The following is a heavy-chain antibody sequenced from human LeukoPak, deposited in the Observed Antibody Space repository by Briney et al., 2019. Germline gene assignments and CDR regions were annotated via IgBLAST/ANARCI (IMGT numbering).Heavy chain of an antibody. Sequence: GGSLRLSCGASGFTFSNYAMSWVRQAPGRGLESVSDIRSTGGTTAYADSVKGRFTISRDNSRNTLYLQMNSLRAEDTAVYYCARADRYGTTWYGRVDYWGQGTLVTVSS. CDR1: GFTFSNYA. CDR2: IRSTGGTT. D-gene: IGHD6-13*01. J-gene: IGHJ4*02. CDR3: ARADRYGTTWYGRVDY. V-gene: IGHV3-23*01.